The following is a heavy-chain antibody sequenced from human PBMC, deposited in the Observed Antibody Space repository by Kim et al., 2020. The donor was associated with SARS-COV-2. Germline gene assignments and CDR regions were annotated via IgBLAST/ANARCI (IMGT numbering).Heavy chain of an antibody. Sequence: PLRSRVTISVDTSKNQFSLKLSSVTAADTAVYYCASAIKIPYYYYGMDVWGQGTTVTVSS. D-gene: IGHD5-12*01. V-gene: IGHV4-34*01. CDR3: ASAIKIPYYYYGMDV. J-gene: IGHJ6*02.